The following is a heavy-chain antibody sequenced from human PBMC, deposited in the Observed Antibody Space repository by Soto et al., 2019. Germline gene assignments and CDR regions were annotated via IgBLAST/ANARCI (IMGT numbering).Heavy chain of an antibody. D-gene: IGHD1-26*01. J-gene: IGHJ4*02. CDR3: ARERSGTYKTFDY. V-gene: IGHV3-48*03. CDR2: ISGSGTTI. CDR1: GFTFRSYE. Sequence: EVQLVESGGGLVQPGGSLRLSCEALGFTFRSYEMSWVRQAPGKGLEWVSHISGSGTTISYRDAVKGRFAISRDNAKNSLYLQMNSLPAEDTGLYYCARERSGTYKTFDYWGQGTQVTVSS.